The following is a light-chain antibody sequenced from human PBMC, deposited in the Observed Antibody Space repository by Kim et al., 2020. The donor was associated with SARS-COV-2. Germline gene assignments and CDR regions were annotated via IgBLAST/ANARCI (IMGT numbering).Light chain of an antibody. J-gene: IGLJ3*02. V-gene: IGLV3-21*04. CDR2: YDS. CDR3: QVWDSSTDHPGV. CDR1: NIGSKT. Sequence: SYELTQPPSVSVAPGKTATMTCGGNNIGSKTVHWYQQKPGQAPVLVIYYDSDRPSGIPERFSGSNSGNTATLTISRVEAGDEADYYCQVWDSSTDHPGVFGGGTQLTVL.